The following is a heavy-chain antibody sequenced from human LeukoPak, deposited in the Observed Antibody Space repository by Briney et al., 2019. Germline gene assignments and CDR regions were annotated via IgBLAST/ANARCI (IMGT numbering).Heavy chain of an antibody. D-gene: IGHD1-1*01. CDR3: VKSGGTAGNWFDP. CDR2: IGSNGGST. V-gene: IGHV3-64D*09. J-gene: IGHJ5*02. Sequence: GGSLRLSCSASGFTFSSYAMHWVRQAPGKGLEYVSAIGSNGGSTYYADSVKGRFTISRDNSKNTLYLQMSSLRVEDTAVYYCVKSGGTAGNWFDPWGQGTLVTVSS. CDR1: GFTFSSYA.